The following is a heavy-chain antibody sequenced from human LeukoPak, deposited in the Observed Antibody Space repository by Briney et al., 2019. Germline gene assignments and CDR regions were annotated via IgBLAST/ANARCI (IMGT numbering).Heavy chain of an antibody. CDR3: ARGRIPDDY. CDR2: INHSGST. CDR1: GGSFSGYY. D-gene: IGHD6-13*01. Sequence: PSETLSLTCGVYGGSFSGYYWSWIRQPPGKGLEWIGEINHSGSTNYNPSLKSRVTISVGTSKNQFSLKLSSVTAADTAVYCCARGRIPDDYWGQGTLVTVSS. V-gene: IGHV4-34*01. J-gene: IGHJ4*02.